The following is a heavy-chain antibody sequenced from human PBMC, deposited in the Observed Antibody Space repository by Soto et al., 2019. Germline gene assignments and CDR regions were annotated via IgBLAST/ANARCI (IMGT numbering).Heavy chain of an antibody. CDR1: GGTFSSYA. CDR2: IIPIFGTA. CDR3: ARGGGVYAVTPKNGMDV. V-gene: IGHV1-69*01. D-gene: IGHD4-17*01. J-gene: IGHJ6*02. Sequence: QVQLVQSGAEVKKPGSSVKVSCKASGGTFSSYAISWVRQAPGQGLEWMGGIIPIFGTANYAQKFQGRVTINADESTSTAYMELSSLRSEDTAVYYCARGGGVYAVTPKNGMDVWGQGSTVTVSS.